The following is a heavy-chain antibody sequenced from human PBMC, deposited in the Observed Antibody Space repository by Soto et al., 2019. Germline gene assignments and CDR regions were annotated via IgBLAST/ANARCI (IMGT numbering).Heavy chain of an antibody. J-gene: IGHJ4*02. CDR3: ARGYCTNGVCHYYFDY. Sequence: GGSLRLSCAASGFTFSSYWMHWVRQAPGKGLVWVSRINSDGSSTSYADSLKGRFTISRDNAKNTLYLQMNSLSAEDTAVYYYARGYCTNGVCHYYFDYWGQGTLVTVSS. D-gene: IGHD2-8*01. CDR1: GFTFSSYW. CDR2: INSDGSST. V-gene: IGHV3-74*01.